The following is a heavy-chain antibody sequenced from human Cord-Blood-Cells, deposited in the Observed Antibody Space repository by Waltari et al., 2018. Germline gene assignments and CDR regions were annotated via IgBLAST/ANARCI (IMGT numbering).Heavy chain of an antibody. D-gene: IGHD3-10*01. CDR3: ARGPGARGVDY. J-gene: IGHJ4*02. V-gene: IGHV1-2*02. CDR1: GYTFTGYY. Sequence: QVQLVQSGAEVKKPGASVKVSCKASGYTFTGYYMHWVRQAPGQGLEGMGWINPNRGGTNDAQKLQGRVTMTRDTSISTAYMELSRLRSDDTAVYDCARGPGARGVDYWGQGTLVTVSS. CDR2: INPNRGGT.